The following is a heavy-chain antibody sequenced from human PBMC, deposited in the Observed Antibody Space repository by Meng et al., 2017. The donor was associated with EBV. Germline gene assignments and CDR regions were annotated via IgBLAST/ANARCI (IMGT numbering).Heavy chain of an antibody. Sequence: HITWKQPGPPLVKPTQTLPLTCTFFGFSLSTSGVGGGWIRQPPGKALEWLALIYWDDDKRYSPSLKSRLTITKDTSKNQVVLTMTNMDPVDTATYYCAHSRVGATEFDYWGQGTLVTVSS. CDR1: GFSLSTSGVG. D-gene: IGHD1-26*01. V-gene: IGHV2-5*02. J-gene: IGHJ4*02. CDR2: IYWDDDK. CDR3: AHSRVGATEFDY.